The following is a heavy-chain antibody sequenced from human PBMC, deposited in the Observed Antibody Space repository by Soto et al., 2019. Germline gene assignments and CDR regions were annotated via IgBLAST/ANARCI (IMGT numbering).Heavy chain of an antibody. V-gene: IGHV5-51*01. Sequence: PGESLKISCKGSGYNFAGYWIAWVRQMPGKGLELMGIIYPSDSDTRYRPSFQGQVTISADKPISSAYLQWSSLRASDTAMYYCARGGVSTRPFDYWGQGTPVTVSS. CDR1: GYNFAGYW. D-gene: IGHD3-3*01. J-gene: IGHJ4*02. CDR2: IYPSDSDT. CDR3: ARGGVSTRPFDY.